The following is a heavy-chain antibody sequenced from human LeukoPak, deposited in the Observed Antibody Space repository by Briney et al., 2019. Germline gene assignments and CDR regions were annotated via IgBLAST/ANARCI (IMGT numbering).Heavy chain of an antibody. CDR2: INPSGGST. CDR1: GYTFTSYY. D-gene: IGHD3-9*01. J-gene: IGHJ4*02. V-gene: IGHV1-46*01. CDR3: ASNPGLELRYFDWLPPGV. Sequence: ASVKVSCKASGYTFTSYYMHWVRQAPGQGLEWMGIINPSGGSTSYAQKFQGRVTMTRDTSTSTVYMELSSLRSEDTAVYYCASNPGLELRYFDWLPPGVWGQGTLVTVSS.